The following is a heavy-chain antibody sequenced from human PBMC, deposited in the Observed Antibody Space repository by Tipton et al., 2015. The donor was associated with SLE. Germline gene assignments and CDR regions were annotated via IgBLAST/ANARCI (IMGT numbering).Heavy chain of an antibody. CDR3: ARDGLGSYFDY. V-gene: IGHV4-39*07. CDR1: GGSISDSSHY. J-gene: IGHJ4*01. D-gene: IGHD6-19*01. CDR2: IYHDWST. Sequence: TLSLTCTVSGGSISDSSHYWVWIRQSPGKGLEWVGSIYHDWSTYYNVALNSRATISIDASKNQFSLSLRSVTAADTAVYYCARDGLGSYFDYWGRGTLVTVSS.